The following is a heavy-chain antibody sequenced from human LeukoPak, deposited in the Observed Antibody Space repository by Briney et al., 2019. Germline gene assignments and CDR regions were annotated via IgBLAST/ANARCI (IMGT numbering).Heavy chain of an antibody. D-gene: IGHD1-14*01. CDR1: GFTFSDSY. CDR3: ARGKGGSYTFDY. V-gene: IGHV3-11*01. Sequence: PGGSLRLSCAASGFTFSDSYMSWIRQAPGKGLEWLSYISSNGATIYYADSVKGRFTISRDNAKNSLYLQMNSLRAEDTAVYFCARGKGGSYTFDYWGQGTLVTVS. J-gene: IGHJ4*02. CDR2: ISSNGATI.